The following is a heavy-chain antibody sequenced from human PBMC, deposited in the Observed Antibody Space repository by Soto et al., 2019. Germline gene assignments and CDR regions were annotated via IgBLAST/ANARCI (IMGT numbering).Heavy chain of an antibody. CDR2: IWYDGSNK. V-gene: IGHV3-33*01. J-gene: IGHJ6*02. CDR1: GVTFSSYG. Sequence: GGSLRLSCAASGVTFSSYGMHWVRQAPGKGLEWVAVIWYDGSNKYYADSVKGRFTISRDNSKNTLYLQMNSLRAEDTAVYYCARDSNGWAHLMDVWGQGTTVTVSS. CDR3: ARDSNGWAHLMDV. D-gene: IGHD6-19*01.